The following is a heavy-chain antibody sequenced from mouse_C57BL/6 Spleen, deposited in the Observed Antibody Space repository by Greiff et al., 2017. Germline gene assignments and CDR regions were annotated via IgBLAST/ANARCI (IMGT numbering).Heavy chain of an antibody. V-gene: IGHV7-3*01. CDR2: IRNKANGYTT. CDR3: ARSVPYAMDY. CDR1: GFTFTDYY. Sequence: EVHLVESGGGLVQPGGSLSLSCAASGFTFTDYYMSWVRQPPGKALEWLGFIRNKANGYTTEYSASVKGRFTISRDNSQSILYLQMNALRAEDSATYYCARSVPYAMDYWGQGTSVTVSS. J-gene: IGHJ4*01. D-gene: IGHD5-1*01.